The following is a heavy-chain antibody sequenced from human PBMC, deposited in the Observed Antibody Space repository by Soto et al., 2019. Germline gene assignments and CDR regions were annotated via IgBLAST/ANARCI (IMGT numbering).Heavy chain of an antibody. V-gene: IGHV3-30*18. J-gene: IGHJ4*02. D-gene: IGHD4-17*01. CDR3: AKDHLETTVTTPSY. CDR2: ISYDGNNK. CDR1: GFTFSSYG. Sequence: PGGSLRLFCAASGFTFSSYGMHWVRQAPGKGLEWVAVISYDGNNKYYADSVKGRFTISRDNFKNTLYLQMDSLRAEDTAMYYCAKDHLETTVTTPSYWGQGTLVTVSS.